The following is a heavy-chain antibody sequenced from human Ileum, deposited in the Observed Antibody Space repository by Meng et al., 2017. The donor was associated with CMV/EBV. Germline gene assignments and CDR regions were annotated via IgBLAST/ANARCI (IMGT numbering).Heavy chain of an antibody. Sequence: QITLKESGPTLVKPTQTLTLTCTFSGISRVSYEMGVAWIRQPPGKALEWLALIYWDGNKLYRPSLKSRLTINKDTSKNQVVLTLTNVDPDDTATYYCAHMGGYYYYFQDWGQGTLVTVSS. CDR2: IYWDGNK. CDR3: AHMGGYYYYFQD. D-gene: IGHD3-3*01. CDR1: GISRVSYEMG. J-gene: IGHJ4*02. V-gene: IGHV2-5*02.